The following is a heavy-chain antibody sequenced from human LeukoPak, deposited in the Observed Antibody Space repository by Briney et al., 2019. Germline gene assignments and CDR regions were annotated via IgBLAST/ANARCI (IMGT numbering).Heavy chain of an antibody. CDR2: ISGDSNYI. V-gene: IGHV3-21*01. Sequence: GGSLRLSCAASGFTFSSYSMNWVRQAPGKGLEWVSSISGDSNYIYYADSVRGRFTISRDNAKNSLYLQMNSLRVEDTAVYYCAREAYSSSWYVFDYWGQGTLVTVSP. J-gene: IGHJ4*02. D-gene: IGHD6-13*01. CDR1: GFTFSSYS. CDR3: AREAYSSSWYVFDY.